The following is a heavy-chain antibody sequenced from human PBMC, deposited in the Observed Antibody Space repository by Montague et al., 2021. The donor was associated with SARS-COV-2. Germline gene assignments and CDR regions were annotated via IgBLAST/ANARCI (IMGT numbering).Heavy chain of an antibody. Sequence: SLRLSCAASGFAFGTSTMIWVRQAPGKGLEWVSSISSGSSFILYADSVKGRFTISRDNAGNSLYLQMDSLRPEDTAVYFCARDRYSNASPDHWGQGTLVTVSS. D-gene: IGHD1-26*01. J-gene: IGHJ5*02. CDR1: GFAFGTST. CDR3: ARDRYSNASPDH. CDR2: ISSGSSFI. V-gene: IGHV3-21*01.